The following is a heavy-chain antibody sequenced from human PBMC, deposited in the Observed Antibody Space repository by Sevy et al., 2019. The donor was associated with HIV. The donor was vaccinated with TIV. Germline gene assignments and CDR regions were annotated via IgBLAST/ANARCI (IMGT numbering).Heavy chain of an antibody. J-gene: IGHJ4*02. D-gene: IGHD1-26*01. CDR3: AGENAWGRGYS. Sequence: SETLSLTCTVSGGSITSLYWNWIRQPPGKGLEWIANIYYNGHINYNPSLKSRVTLSLDTSKNQFSLRRSSVTAADTAMYYCAGENAWGRGYSWGQGTLGTVSS. CDR1: GGSITSLY. V-gene: IGHV4-59*08. CDR2: IYYNGHI.